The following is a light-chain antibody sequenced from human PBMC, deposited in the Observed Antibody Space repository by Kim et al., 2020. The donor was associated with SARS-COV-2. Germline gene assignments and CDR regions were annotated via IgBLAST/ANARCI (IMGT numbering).Light chain of an antibody. CDR2: AAS. CDR1: QVISSY. J-gene: IGKJ4*01. CDR3: QHLKSYPLT. V-gene: IGKV1-9*01. Sequence: DIQLTQSPSFLSASVGDSVTITCRASQVISSYLAWFQQKPGKAPKLLIYAASTLQSGVPSRFSGSGSGTEFTLTISSLEPEDFATYYCQHLKSYPLTFGGGTKVDIK.